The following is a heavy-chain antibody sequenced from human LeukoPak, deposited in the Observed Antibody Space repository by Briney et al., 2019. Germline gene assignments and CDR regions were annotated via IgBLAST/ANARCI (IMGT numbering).Heavy chain of an antibody. D-gene: IGHD1-1*01. CDR3: ALKRGTTGTFFFDY. V-gene: IGHV2-5*02. CDR2: IYWDDDK. CDR1: GFSLSTSGVG. J-gene: IGHJ4*02. Sequence: ESGPTLVKPTQTLTLTCTFSGFSLSTSGVGVGWTRQPPGKALEWLALIYWDDDKRYSPSLKSRLTITKDTSKNQVVLTMTNMDPVDTATYYCALKRGTTGTFFFDYWGQGTLVTVSS.